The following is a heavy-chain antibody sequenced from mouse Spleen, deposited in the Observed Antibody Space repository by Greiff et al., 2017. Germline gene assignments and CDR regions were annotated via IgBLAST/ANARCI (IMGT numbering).Heavy chain of an antibody. Sequence: VQLQQSGAELVRPGASVTLSCKASGFTFTDYEMHWVKQTPVHGLEWIGAIDPETGGTSYNQKFKGKAIQTADKSSSTAYMELRSLTSEDSAAYYCKRSRVYFDYWGQGTTPTVSS. CDR3: KRSRVYFDY. CDR1: GFTFTDYE. V-gene: IGHV1-15*01. CDR2: IDPETGGT. J-gene: IGHJ2*01.